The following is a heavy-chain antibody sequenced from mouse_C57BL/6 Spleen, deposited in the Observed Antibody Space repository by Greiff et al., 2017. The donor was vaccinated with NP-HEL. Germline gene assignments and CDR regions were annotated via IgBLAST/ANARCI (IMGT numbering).Heavy chain of an antibody. Sequence: VQLQQSGAELVKPGASVKLSCKASGYAFSSYWMNWVKQRPGKGLEWIGQIYPGDGDTNYNGKFKGKATLTADKSSSTAYMQLSSLTSEDSAVYFCARSGDYETMDYWGQGTSVTVSS. CDR2: IYPGDGDT. J-gene: IGHJ4*01. V-gene: IGHV1-80*01. CDR1: GYAFSSYW. D-gene: IGHD2-4*01. CDR3: ARSGDYETMDY.